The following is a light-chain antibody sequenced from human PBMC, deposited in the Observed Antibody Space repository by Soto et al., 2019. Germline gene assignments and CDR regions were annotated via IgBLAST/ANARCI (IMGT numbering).Light chain of an antibody. CDR1: SSDVGRYDY. V-gene: IGLV2-14*01. Sequence: QSALTQPASVSGSPGQSITISCTGTSSDVGRYDYVSWYQHHPGRAPKLIIYEVSDRPSGVSDRFSGSKSGDTASLTISGLQAEDEAYYYCSSYTTSTTLVVFGTGTKLTVL. CDR2: EVS. J-gene: IGLJ1*01. CDR3: SSYTTSTTLVV.